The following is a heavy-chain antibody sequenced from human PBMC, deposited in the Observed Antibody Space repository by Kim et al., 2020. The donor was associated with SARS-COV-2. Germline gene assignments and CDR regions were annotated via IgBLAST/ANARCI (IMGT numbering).Heavy chain of an antibody. V-gene: IGHV1-69*13. CDR2: IIPIFGTA. J-gene: IGHJ6*02. CDR1: GGTFSSYA. D-gene: IGHD4-17*01. CDR3: ARGQTVTTFFTYYYGMDV. Sequence: SVKVSCKASGGTFSSYAISWVRQAPGQGLEWMGGIIPIFGTANYAQKFQGRATITADESTSTAYMELSSLRSEDTAVYYCARGQTVTTFFTYYYGMDVWGQGTTVTVSS.